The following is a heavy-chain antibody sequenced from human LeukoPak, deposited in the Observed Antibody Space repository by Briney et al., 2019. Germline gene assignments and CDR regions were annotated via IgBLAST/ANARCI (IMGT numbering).Heavy chain of an antibody. CDR2: INPNSGGT. CDR1: GYTFTGYY. CDR3: ARGALGLQSFDY. V-gene: IGHV1-2*02. J-gene: IGHJ4*02. D-gene: IGHD4-11*01. Sequence: ASVKVSCKASGYTFTGYYMHWVRQAPGQGLEWMGWINPNSGGTNYAQKFQGRVTMTRDTSISTAYMELSRRRSDDTAVYYCARGALGLQSFDYWGQGTLVTVSS.